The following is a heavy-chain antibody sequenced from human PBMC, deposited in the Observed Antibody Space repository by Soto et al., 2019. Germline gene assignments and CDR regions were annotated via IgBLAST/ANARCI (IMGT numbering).Heavy chain of an antibody. V-gene: IGHV1-69*13. CDR2: IIPIFGTA. D-gene: IGHD3-22*01. CDR1: GYTFTSYD. J-gene: IGHJ4*02. CDR3: ARDRSDSSGYRFDY. Sequence: SVKVSCKASGYTFTSYDINWVRQAPGQGLEWMGGIIPIFGTANYAQKFQGRVTITADESTSTAYMELSSLRSEDTAVYYCARDRSDSSGYRFDYWGQGALVTVSS.